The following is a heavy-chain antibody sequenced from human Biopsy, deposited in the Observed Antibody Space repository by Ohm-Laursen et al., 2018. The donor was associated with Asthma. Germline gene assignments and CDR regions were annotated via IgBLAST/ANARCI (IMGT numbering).Heavy chain of an antibody. CDR1: GFSFDNYF. J-gene: IGHJ4*02. CDR3: ARARETTNYGDSDFDI. V-gene: IGHV1-46*02. D-gene: IGHD2-8*01. Sequence: ASVKVSCKASGFSFDNYFMHWVRQAPGQGLEWMGIINPSGAGTRYAEKFRGRLIVTRDASTRTAFMDPRSLRSDDTVIYFCARARETTNYGDSDFDIWGQGTLITVSS. CDR2: INPSGAGT.